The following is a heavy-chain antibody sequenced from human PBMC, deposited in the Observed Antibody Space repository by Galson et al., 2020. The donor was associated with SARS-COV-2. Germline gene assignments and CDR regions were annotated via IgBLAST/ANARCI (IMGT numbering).Heavy chain of an antibody. CDR1: RLPFTTYA. CDR2: TSSSRITN. J-gene: IGHJ6*03. Sequence: GGSLRLSCTVSRLPFTTYAMNCVRQPPGTRLEPLSYTSSSRITNYYSDPVKGRLPISRDNAKNSVYLQMNSLRAEDPAVYYCATREDPYGYYYNSYMDVWGKGTTVTVSS. CDR3: ATREDPYGYYYNSYMDV. D-gene: IGHD3-10*01. V-gene: IGHV3-48*03.